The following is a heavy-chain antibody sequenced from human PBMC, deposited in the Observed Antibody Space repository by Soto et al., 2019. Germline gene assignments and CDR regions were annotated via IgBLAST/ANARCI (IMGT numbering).Heavy chain of an antibody. D-gene: IGHD1-1*01. J-gene: IGHJ4*02. CDR1: GSIFTTYG. V-gene: IGHV1-18*01. CDR2: ISAHNGNT. Sequence: QVHLVQSGAEVKKPGASVKVSCKGSGSIFTTYGITWVRQAPGQGLEWMGWISAHNGNTNYAQKLQGRVTVTRDTSTSTAYMELRNLRSDDTAVYYGARGRYGDYWGQGALVTVSS. CDR3: ARGRYGDY.